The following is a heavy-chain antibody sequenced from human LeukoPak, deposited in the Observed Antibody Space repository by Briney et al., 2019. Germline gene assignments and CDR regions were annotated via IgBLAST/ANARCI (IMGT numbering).Heavy chain of an antibody. CDR2: IYYSGSA. CDR3: AREDDFWSGPDY. CDR1: GGSISSYY. V-gene: IGHV4-59*01. D-gene: IGHD3-3*01. Sequence: SETLSLTCTVSGGSISSYYWSWIRQPPGKGLEWIGYIYYSGSANYNPSLKSRVTISVDTSKNQFSLKLSSVTAADTAVYYCAREDDFWSGPDYWGQGTLVTVSS. J-gene: IGHJ4*02.